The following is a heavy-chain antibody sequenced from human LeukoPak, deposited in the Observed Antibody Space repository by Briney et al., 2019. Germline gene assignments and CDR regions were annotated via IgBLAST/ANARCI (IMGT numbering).Heavy chain of an antibody. CDR2: ISGSGGST. J-gene: IGHJ4*02. CDR3: ASSYGDYVGGYFDY. V-gene: IGHV3-23*01. D-gene: IGHD4-17*01. Sequence: GGSLRLSCAASGFTFSSYAMSWVRQAPGKGLEWVSAISGSGGSTYYADSAKGRFTISRDNSKNTLYLQMNSLRAEDTAVYYCASSYGDYVGGYFDYWGQGTLVTVSS. CDR1: GFTFSSYA.